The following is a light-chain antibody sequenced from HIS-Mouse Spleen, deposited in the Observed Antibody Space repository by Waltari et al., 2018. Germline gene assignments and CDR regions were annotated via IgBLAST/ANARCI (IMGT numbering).Light chain of an antibody. CDR1: SGSVSTSYY. J-gene: IGLJ3*02. CDR3: VLYMGSGIWV. CDR2: RTN. Sequence: QTVLTQEPSFSVSPGGTVTLTCGLSSGSVSTSYYPSWYQQTPGQAPRTLIYRTNPRSSGVPDRFAGSILGNKAALTITGAQADDESDYYCVLYMGSGIWVFGGGTKLTVL. V-gene: IGLV8-61*01.